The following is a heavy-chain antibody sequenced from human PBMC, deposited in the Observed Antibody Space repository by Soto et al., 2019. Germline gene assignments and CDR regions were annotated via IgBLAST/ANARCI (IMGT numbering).Heavy chain of an antibody. CDR2: IYYSGST. D-gene: IGHD5-12*01. CDR3: ARGVATIGP. CDR1: GDSISSDY. J-gene: IGHJ5*02. Sequence: SETLSLTCTVSGDSISSDYWSWIRQPPGKGLEWIGYIYYSGSTSYNPSLKSRVTISVDTPKNQFSLKLTSVTAADTAVFYCARGVATIGPWGQGTLVTVSS. V-gene: IGHV4-59*01.